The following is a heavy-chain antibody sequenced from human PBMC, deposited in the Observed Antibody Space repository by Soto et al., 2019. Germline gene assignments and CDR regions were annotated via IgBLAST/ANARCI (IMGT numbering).Heavy chain of an antibody. D-gene: IGHD6-13*01. CDR1: GFTFSSYA. V-gene: IGHV3-30-3*01. J-gene: IGHJ6*02. CDR2: ISYDGSNK. Sequence: GGSLRLSCAASGFTFSSYAMHWVRQAPGKGLEWVAVISYDGSNKYYADSVKGRFTISRDNSKNTLYLQMNSLRAEDTAVYYCARDLRRQQLVNYYYYYGMDVWGQGTTVTVSS. CDR3: ARDLRRQQLVNYYYYYGMDV.